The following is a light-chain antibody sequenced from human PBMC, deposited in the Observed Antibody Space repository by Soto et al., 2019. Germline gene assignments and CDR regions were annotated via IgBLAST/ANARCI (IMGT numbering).Light chain of an antibody. CDR3: CSWTSSSTYV. CDR2: EVS. V-gene: IGLV2-18*02. J-gene: IGLJ1*01. CDR1: SSDVGSYDR. Sequence: QSVLTQPPSVSGSPGQSVAISCTGTSSDVGSYDRVSWYQQPPGTPPKPIISEVSNRPSGVPDRFSGSKSGNTASLTISGLQAEDEADYYCCSWTSSSTYVFGTGTKVTVL.